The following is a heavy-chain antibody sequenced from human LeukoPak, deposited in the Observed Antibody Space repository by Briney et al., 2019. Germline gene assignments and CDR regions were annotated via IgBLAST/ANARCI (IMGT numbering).Heavy chain of an antibody. CDR2: VTGSGRDT. J-gene: IGHJ4*02. D-gene: IGHD3-22*01. V-gene: IGHV3-23*01. CDR3: AKRHDSNGPTGYFDY. CDR1: GFSFSSYA. Sequence: GGSLRLSCAASGFSFSSYAMSWVHQAPGKGLEWVSSVTGSGRDTYYADSVKGHFTISRDNSKSTLDLQVNSLRAEDTALYYCAKRHDSNGPTGYFDYWGQGILVTVSS.